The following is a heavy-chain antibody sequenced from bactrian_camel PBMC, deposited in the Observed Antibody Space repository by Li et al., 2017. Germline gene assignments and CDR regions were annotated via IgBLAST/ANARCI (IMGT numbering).Heavy chain of an antibody. CDR1: GLQYT. Sequence: QLVESGGGSVQAGGSLRLSCVAFGLQYTMAWFRQAPGKEREGVAMIDPGGGDATEYADFAKGRFTISRDNAKNTLYLQLDSLKPEDTAMYYCAAEQPWAQGCYPRPGDFRIRGRGTQVTVS. CDR2: IDPGGGDAT. CDR3: AAEQPWAQGCYPRPGDFRI. D-gene: IGHD3*01. V-gene: IGHV3S68*01. J-gene: IGHJ4*01.